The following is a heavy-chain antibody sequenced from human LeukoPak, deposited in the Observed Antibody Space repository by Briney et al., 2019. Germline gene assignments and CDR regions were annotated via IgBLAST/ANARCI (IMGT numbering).Heavy chain of an antibody. V-gene: IGHV4-31*03. Sequence: PSETLSLTCTVSGGSISSGGYYWSWIRQHPGKGLEWIGYIYYSGSTYYNPSLKSRVTISVDTSKNQFSLKLSSVTAADTAVYYCARVDLPDIVVVVAATPPGGYFDLWGRGTLVTVSS. CDR1: GGSISSGGYY. D-gene: IGHD2-15*01. CDR2: IYYSGST. CDR3: ARVDLPDIVVVVAATPPGGYFDL. J-gene: IGHJ2*01.